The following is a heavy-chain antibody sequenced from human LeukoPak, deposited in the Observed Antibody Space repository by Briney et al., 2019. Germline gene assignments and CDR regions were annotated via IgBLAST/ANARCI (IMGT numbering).Heavy chain of an antibody. D-gene: IGHD4-23*01. V-gene: IGHV3-7*02. Sequence: GGSLRLSCTASGFTFSSYWMSWVRQAPGKGLEWVAYIKNDGSGQYYVDSVTGRFTFSKDNAKNSLYLQMNSLRAEDTALYYCARNDGGYSHWGQGTLVTVSS. CDR1: GFTFSSYW. CDR3: ARNDGGYSH. CDR2: IKNDGSGQ. J-gene: IGHJ4*02.